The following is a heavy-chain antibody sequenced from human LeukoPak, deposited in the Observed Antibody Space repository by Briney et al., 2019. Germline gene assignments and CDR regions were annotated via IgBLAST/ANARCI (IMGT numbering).Heavy chain of an antibody. CDR1: GGSINSYY. V-gene: IGHV4-4*07. CDR3: ARDRVVGAASSSEY. CDR2: IYSSGST. D-gene: IGHD1-26*01. Sequence: SETLSLTCTVSGGSINSYYWSWIRQPAGKGLEWIGRIYSSGSTNYNPSLKSRVSMSVDTSKNQFSLKLSSVTAADTAVYYCARDRVVGAASSSEYWGQGTLVTVSS. J-gene: IGHJ4*02.